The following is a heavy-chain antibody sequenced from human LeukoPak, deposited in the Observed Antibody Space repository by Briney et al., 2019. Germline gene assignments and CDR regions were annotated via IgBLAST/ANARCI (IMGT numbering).Heavy chain of an antibody. D-gene: IGHD3/OR15-3a*01. CDR1: GFTFSRYS. CDR2: IRGSGDST. Sequence: GGSLRLSCAASGFTFSRYSMSWVRQAPGKGLEGVSAIRGSGDSTYYAESVKGRFTISRDNSKNTLNLQMNSLRAEDTAVYYCAKRSPDVDTGYFDYWGQGTLVTVSS. CDR3: AKRSPDVDTGYFDY. V-gene: IGHV3-23*01. J-gene: IGHJ4*02.